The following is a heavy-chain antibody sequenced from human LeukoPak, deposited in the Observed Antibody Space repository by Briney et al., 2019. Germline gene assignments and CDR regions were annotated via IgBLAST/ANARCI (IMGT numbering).Heavy chain of an antibody. J-gene: IGHJ4*02. Sequence: GGSLRLSCAASGFTFSSYAMHWVRQAPGKGLEWVAVISLDGANTYYADSVKGRFTISRDNSKNTLYLQMNSLRSGDTSVYYCAKDRRGALGTSGCFDHWGQGTLVTVSS. V-gene: IGHV3-30-3*01. CDR2: ISLDGANT. CDR3: AKDRRGALGTSGCFDH. D-gene: IGHD3-22*01. CDR1: GFTFSSYA.